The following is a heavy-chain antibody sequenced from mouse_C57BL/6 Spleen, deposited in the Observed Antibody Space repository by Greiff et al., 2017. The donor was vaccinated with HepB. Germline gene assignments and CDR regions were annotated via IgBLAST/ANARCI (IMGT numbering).Heavy chain of an antibody. J-gene: IGHJ3*01. CDR2: INPNNGGT. CDR1: GYTFTDYN. V-gene: IGHV1-18*01. Sequence: EVQLQQSGPELVKPGASVKIPCKASGYTFTDYNMDWVKQSHGKSLEWIGDINPNNGGTIYNQKFKGKATLTVEKSSSTAYMELRSLTSEDTAVYYCARGGLVATPSWFAYWGQGTLVTVSA. D-gene: IGHD1-1*01. CDR3: ARGGLVATPSWFAY.